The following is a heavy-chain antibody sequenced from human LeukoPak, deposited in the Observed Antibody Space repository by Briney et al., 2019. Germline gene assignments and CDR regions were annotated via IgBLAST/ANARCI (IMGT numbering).Heavy chain of an antibody. CDR1: GGTFSSYA. J-gene: IGHJ5*02. Sequence: SVKLSCKASGGTFSSYAISWVRQAPGQGLEWTGRIIPILGIANYAQKFQGRVTITADKSTSTAYMELSSLRSEDTAVYYCARDAAYGDYGRARNWFDPWGQGTLVTVSS. D-gene: IGHD4-17*01. CDR2: IIPILGIA. V-gene: IGHV1-69*04. CDR3: ARDAAYGDYGRARNWFDP.